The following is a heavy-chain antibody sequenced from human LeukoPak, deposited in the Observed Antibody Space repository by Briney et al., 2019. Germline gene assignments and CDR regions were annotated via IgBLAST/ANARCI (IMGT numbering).Heavy chain of an antibody. CDR2: ISGSGGST. J-gene: IGHJ3*02. D-gene: IGHD3-22*01. CDR1: GFTFSSYA. Sequence: GSLRLSCAASGFTFSSYAMSWVRQAPGKGLEWVSAISGSGGSTYYADSVKGRFTISRDNSKNTLYLQMNSLRAEDTAVYYCAKPYYYDSSGYYYVGAFDIWGQGTMVTVSS. CDR3: AKPYYYDSSGYYYVGAFDI. V-gene: IGHV3-23*01.